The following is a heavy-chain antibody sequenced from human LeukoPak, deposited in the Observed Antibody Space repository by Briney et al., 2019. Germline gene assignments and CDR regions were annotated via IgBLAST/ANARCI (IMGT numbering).Heavy chain of an antibody. V-gene: IGHV4-61*08. CDR1: GVSISSSGYY. CDR2: IYYGGST. CDR3: AREASMDV. Sequence: PSETLSLTCTVSGVSISSSGYYWGWIRQPPGKGLEWIGYIYYGGSTNYNPSLKSRVTISVDTSKNQFSLKLSSVTAADTAVYYCAREASMDVWGKGTTVTVSS. J-gene: IGHJ6*04.